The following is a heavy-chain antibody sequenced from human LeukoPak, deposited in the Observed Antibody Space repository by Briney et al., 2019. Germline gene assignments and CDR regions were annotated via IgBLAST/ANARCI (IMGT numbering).Heavy chain of an antibody. CDR3: AREPSGGSRSYSVQHAFDI. Sequence: SVKVSCKASGGTFSSYAISWVRQAPGQGLEWMGGIIPIFGTANYAQKFQGRVTITTDESTSTAYMELSSLRSEDTAVYYCAREPSGGSRSYSVQHAFDIWGQGTMVTVSS. CDR2: IIPIFGTA. CDR1: GGTFSSYA. V-gene: IGHV1-69*05. D-gene: IGHD1-26*01. J-gene: IGHJ3*02.